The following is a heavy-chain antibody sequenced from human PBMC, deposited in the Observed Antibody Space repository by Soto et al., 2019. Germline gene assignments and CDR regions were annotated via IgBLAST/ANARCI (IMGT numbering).Heavy chain of an antibody. V-gene: IGHV1-69*13. CDR1: GGIFSSYA. CDR3: ARCLQHNERGVDYYDSSGYYYAGYDAFDI. Sequence: SVKVSCKASGGIFSSYAISWVRQAPGQGLEWMGGIIPIFGTANYAQKFQGRGTITADESTSTAYMELSSLRSEDTAVYYCARCLQHNERGVDYYDSSGYYYAGYDAFDIWGQGTMVTVSS. CDR2: IIPIFGTA. J-gene: IGHJ3*02. D-gene: IGHD3-22*01.